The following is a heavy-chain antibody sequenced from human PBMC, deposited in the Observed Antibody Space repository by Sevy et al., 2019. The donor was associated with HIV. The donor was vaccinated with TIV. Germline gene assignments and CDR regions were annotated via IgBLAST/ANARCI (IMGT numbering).Heavy chain of an antibody. D-gene: IGHD6-19*01. CDR2: ISGGGAAT. Sequence: GGSLRLSCSASGFTFIAFGMTWVRQAPGKGLEWVSGISGGGAATAYADSVKGRFTISRDNSKNTLYLQMNSLTADDTAVYYCARYGRIPVAGHTWFDPWGLGTLVTVSS. J-gene: IGHJ5*02. CDR3: ARYGRIPVAGHTWFDP. V-gene: IGHV3-23*01. CDR1: GFTFIAFG.